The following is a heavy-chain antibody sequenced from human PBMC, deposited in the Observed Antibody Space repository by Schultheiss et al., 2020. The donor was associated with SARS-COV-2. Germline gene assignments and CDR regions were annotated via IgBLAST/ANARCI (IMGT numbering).Heavy chain of an antibody. V-gene: IGHV3-23*01. CDR2: ISESGAST. D-gene: IGHD6-19*01. CDR3: ARLLYSSGWVDY. J-gene: IGHJ4*02. CDR1: GFTFSNYA. Sequence: GGSLRLSCAASGFTFSNYAMCWVRQAPGKGPEWVSGISESGASTYYVDSVRGRFTISRDNAKNSLYLQMNSLRAEDTAVYYCARLLYSSGWVDYWGQGTLVTVSS.